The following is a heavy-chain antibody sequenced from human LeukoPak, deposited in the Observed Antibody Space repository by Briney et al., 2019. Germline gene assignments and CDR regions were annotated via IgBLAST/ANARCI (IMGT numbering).Heavy chain of an antibody. J-gene: IGHJ3*02. CDR3: ARRFATVPDAFDI. D-gene: IGHD4-17*01. Sequence: GGSLRLSCAASGFTFSSYAMSWVRQAPGKGLEWVSVIYSGGITSYADSVKGRFTISRDNSKNTLYLQMNSLRAEDTAVYYCARRFATVPDAFDIWGQGTMVTVSS. V-gene: IGHV3-66*04. CDR2: IYSGGIT. CDR1: GFTFSSYA.